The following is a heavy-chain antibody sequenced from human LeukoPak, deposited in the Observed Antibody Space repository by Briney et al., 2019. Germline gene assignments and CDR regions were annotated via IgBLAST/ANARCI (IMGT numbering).Heavy chain of an antibody. V-gene: IGHV3-33*01. CDR2: IWYDGGNK. CDR1: GFTFSSYG. J-gene: IGHJ4*02. D-gene: IGHD5-24*01. Sequence: QPGRSLRLSCAASGFTFSSYGMHWVRQAPGKGLEWVAVIWYDGGNKYYADSVKGRFTISRDNSKNTLYLQMNSLRAEDTAVYYCARGRRREMATTPTNYWGQGTLVTVSS. CDR3: ARGRRREMATTPTNY.